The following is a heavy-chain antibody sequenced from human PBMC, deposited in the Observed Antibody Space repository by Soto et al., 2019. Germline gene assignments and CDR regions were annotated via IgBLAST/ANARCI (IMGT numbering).Heavy chain of an antibody. J-gene: IGHJ3*02. CDR1: GGTFSSYA. CDR2: IIPIFGTA. CDR3: ARSPRGPYRGAFDI. D-gene: IGHD4-4*01. V-gene: IGHV1-69*06. Sequence: QVQLVQSGAEVKKPGSSVKVSCKASGGTFSSYAISWVRQAPGQGLEWMGGIIPIFGTANYAQKFQGRVTITADKSTSTAYMELSSLRSEDTDVYYCARSPRGPYRGAFDIWGQGTMVTVSS.